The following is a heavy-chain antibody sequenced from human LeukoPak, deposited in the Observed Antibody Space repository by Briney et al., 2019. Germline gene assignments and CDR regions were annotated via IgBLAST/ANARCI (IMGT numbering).Heavy chain of an antibody. V-gene: IGHV4-39*01. D-gene: IGHD3-22*01. Sequence: PSETLSLTCTVSGGSISSSGYYWGWIRQPPAKGLEWIGSISSGGSTHYIPSLKSRVTISVDTPKNQFSLKLSSVTAADTAVYYCARRSYDGSGYYYVDYWGQGTLVTVSS. CDR3: ARRSYDGSGYYYVDY. CDR2: ISSGGST. J-gene: IGHJ4*02. CDR1: GGSISSSGYY.